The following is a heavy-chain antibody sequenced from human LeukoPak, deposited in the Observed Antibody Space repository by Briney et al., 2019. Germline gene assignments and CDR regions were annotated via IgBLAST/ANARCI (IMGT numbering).Heavy chain of an antibody. CDR1: GGSISSSSYY. CDR2: VSYSGST. CDR3: ARHPKAVGGYYGVDV. D-gene: IGHD1-26*01. V-gene: IGHV4-39*01. J-gene: IGHJ6*02. Sequence: PSETLSLTCTVSGGSISSSSYYWGWIHQPPGKELEWIGTVSYSGSTYYNPSLKSRVTILVDTSNNQFSLKLSSVTAADTAVYYCARHPKAVGGYYGVDVWGQGTTVTVSS.